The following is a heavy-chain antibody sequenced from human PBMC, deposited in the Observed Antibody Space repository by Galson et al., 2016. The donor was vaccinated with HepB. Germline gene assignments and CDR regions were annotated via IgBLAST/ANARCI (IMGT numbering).Heavy chain of an antibody. CDR2: IYHSGST. D-gene: IGHD3-10*01. CDR1: GGSISSSNW. V-gene: IGHV4-4*02. CDR3: ARFGPNRDYYYGMDV. Sequence: ETLSLTCAVSGGSISSSNWWSWVRQPPGKGLEWIGEIYHSGSTNYNPSLKSRVTIPVDKSTSQFSLKLSSVTAADTAVYYCARFGPNRDYYYGMDVWGQGTTVTVSS. J-gene: IGHJ6*02.